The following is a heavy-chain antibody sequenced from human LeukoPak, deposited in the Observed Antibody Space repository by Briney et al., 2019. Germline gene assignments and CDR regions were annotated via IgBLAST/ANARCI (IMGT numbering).Heavy chain of an antibody. CDR1: GGSISSGDYY. D-gene: IGHD3-22*01. J-gene: IGHJ3*02. CDR2: IYYSGST. CDR3: ARRSGDYDVAFDI. V-gene: IGHV4-30-4*01. Sequence: SQTLSLTCTVCGGSISSGDYYWGWIRQPPGKGLEWSGYIYYSGSTYYNPSLKSRVTISVDTSKNQFSLKLSSVTAADTAVHYCARRSGDYDVAFDIWGQGTMVTVSS.